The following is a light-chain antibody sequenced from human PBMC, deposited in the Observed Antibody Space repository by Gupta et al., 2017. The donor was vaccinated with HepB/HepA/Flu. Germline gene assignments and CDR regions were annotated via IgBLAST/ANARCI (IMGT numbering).Light chain of an antibody. J-gene: IGLJ2*01. CDR2: EVS. V-gene: IGLV2-23*02. CDR1: SSDVGSYNF. Sequence: SALPQPASVSGSPGQSITISCTGTSSDVGSYNFVSWYQQHPGKDPKLMIYEVSKRTTVVANRFSGSKSGNTASLTISGLQAEDEADYYCYSDAGSGTLIFGGGTKLTVL. CDR3: YSDAGSGTLI.